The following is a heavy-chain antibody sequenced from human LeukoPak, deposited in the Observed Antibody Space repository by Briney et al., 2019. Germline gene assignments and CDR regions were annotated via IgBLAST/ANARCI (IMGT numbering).Heavy chain of an antibody. CDR1: GFTFSSYG. CDR2: VRYDGSNR. V-gene: IGHV3-30*02. J-gene: IGHJ6*03. Sequence: PGGSLRLSCAASGFTFSSYGMHWVRQAPGKGLEWVAFVRYDGSNRYYADSVKGRFTISRDSSKNTLYLQMNSLRAEDTAVYYCAKDPGLSSYYYYYYMDVWGKGTTVTVSS. CDR3: AKDPGLSSYYYYYYMDV. D-gene: IGHD3-9*01.